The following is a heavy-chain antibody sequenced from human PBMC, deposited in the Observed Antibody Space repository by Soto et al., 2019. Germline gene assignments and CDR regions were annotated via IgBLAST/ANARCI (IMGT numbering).Heavy chain of an antibody. CDR2: MNPYSGNT. CDR3: AREVTGYSSSWYYFDY. J-gene: IGHJ4*02. Sequence: ASVKVSCKASGYTFTTYDISWVRQATGQGLEWMGWMNPYSGNTGYAQKLQGRVTMTTDTSTSTAYMELRSLRSDDTAVYYCAREVTGYSSSWYYFDYWGQGTLVTVSS. V-gene: IGHV1-18*01. D-gene: IGHD6-13*01. CDR1: GYTFTTYD.